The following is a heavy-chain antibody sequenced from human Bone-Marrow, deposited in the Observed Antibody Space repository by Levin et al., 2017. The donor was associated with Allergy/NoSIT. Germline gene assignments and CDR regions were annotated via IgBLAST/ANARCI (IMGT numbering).Heavy chain of an antibody. CDR2: ISWDGGST. J-gene: IGHJ5*02. Sequence: AGGSLRLSCAASGFTFDDYTMHWVRQAPGKGLEWVSLISWDGGSTYYADSVKGRFTISRDNSKNSLYLQMNSLRTEDTALYYCAKDSGTTSNWFDPWGQGTLVTVSS. CDR3: AKDSGTTSNWFDP. V-gene: IGHV3-43*01. D-gene: IGHD1-1*01. CDR1: GFTFDDYT.